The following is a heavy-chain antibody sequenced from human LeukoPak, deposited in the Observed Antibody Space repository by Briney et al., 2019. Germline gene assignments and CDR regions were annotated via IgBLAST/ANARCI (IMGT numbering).Heavy chain of an antibody. J-gene: IGHJ4*02. CDR2: ISSSSSYI. D-gene: IGHD6-19*01. CDR1: GFTFSSYA. CDR3: ARRYSSGWYPFDY. Sequence: PGGSLRLSCAASGFTFSSYAMSWVRQAPGKGLEWVSSISSSSSYIYYADSVKGRFTISRDNAKNSLYLQMNSLRAEDTAVYYCARRYSSGWYPFDYWGQGTLVTVSS. V-gene: IGHV3-21*01.